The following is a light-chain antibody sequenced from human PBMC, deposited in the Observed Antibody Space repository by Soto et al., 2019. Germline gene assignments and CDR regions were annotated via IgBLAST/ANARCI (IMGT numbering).Light chain of an antibody. Sequence: QSVLTQPPSASGTPGQRVTISCSGSSSNIGSNTVNWYQQLPGTAPKLLIYSNNQRPSGVPDRFSGSKSGTSASLAISGLQSEDEADYYCAAWDDSLNGGVFGTGTKDTLL. CDR3: AAWDDSLNGGV. V-gene: IGLV1-44*01. CDR1: SSNIGSNT. CDR2: SNN. J-gene: IGLJ1*01.